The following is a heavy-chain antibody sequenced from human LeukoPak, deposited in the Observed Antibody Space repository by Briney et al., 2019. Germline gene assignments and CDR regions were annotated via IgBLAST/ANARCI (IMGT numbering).Heavy chain of an antibody. J-gene: IGHJ5*02. CDR3: AKDPGYCSGGSCYSYWFDP. V-gene: IGHV3-30*02. D-gene: IGHD2-15*01. CDR2: IRYDGSNK. Sequence: GGSLRLSCAASGFTFSSYWMSWVRQAPGKGLEWVAFIRYDGSNKYYADSVKGRFTISRDNSKNTLYLQMNSLRAEDTAVYYCAKDPGYCSGGSCYSYWFDPWGQGTLVTVSS. CDR1: GFTFSSYW.